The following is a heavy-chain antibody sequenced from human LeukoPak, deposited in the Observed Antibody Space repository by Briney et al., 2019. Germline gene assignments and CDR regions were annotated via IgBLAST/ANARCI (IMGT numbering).Heavy chain of an antibody. J-gene: IGHJ4*02. Sequence: GGSLRLSCAASGFTFSSYAMHWVRQAPGKGLEWVAVISYDGSNKYYADSVKGRFTISRDNSKNTLYLQMNSLRAEDTAVYYCATGTRYSSSWYPFDYWGQGTLVTVSS. CDR2: ISYDGSNK. D-gene: IGHD6-13*01. CDR3: ATGTRYSSSWYPFDY. V-gene: IGHV3-30*04. CDR1: GFTFSSYA.